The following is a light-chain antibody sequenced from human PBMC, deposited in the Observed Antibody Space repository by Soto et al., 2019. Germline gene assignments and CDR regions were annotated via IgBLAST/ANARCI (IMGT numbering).Light chain of an antibody. CDR2: KAS. CDR3: QQYNSLWT. CDR1: QSISSW. V-gene: IGKV1-5*03. J-gene: IGKJ1*01. Sequence: DIQMTQSPSTLSASVGDRVTITCRASQSISSWLAWYQQKPGKAPMLLVYKASVLESGVPSRLRGSGSGTDFTLTIRSLQADDFATYFCQQYNSLWTFGQGTKVEIK.